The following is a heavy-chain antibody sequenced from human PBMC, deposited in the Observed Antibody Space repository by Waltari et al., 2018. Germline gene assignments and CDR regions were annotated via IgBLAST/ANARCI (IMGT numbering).Heavy chain of an antibody. D-gene: IGHD3-16*01. J-gene: IGHJ4*02. V-gene: IGHV1-69*01. CDR3: AGENTKLVGGTAVGGTVWRLDI. Sequence: QEHLVQSGAEVRRPGSSVKISCRPSGDSFSGSAISWLRQAPGQGLEWMGGTFPLSGVANHAQKFQGRVEISADESTDTIYMEMKRVTREETAVYFGAGENTKLVGGTAVGGTVWRLDIWGRGTLVTVSS. CDR2: TFPLSGVA. CDR1: GDSFSGSA.